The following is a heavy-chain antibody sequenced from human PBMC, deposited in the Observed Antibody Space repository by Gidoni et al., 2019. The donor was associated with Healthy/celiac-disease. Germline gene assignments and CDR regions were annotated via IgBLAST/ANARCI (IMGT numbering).Heavy chain of an antibody. CDR2: ISYDGSNK. CDR1: GFTFSSYG. Sequence: QVQLVESGGGVVQPGRSLRLSCAASGFTFSSYGMHWVRQAPGKGLEWVAVISYDGSNKYYADSVKGRFTISRDNSKNTLYLQMNSLRAEDTAVYYCAKGEKRYYGSGSYFFDYWGQGTLVTVSS. V-gene: IGHV3-30*18. CDR3: AKGEKRYYGSGSYFFDY. J-gene: IGHJ4*02. D-gene: IGHD3-10*01.